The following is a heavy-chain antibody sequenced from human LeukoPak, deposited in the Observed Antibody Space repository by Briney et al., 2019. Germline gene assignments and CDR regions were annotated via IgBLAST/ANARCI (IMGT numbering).Heavy chain of an antibody. CDR2: ISAYNGNT. D-gene: IGHD6-13*01. V-gene: IGHV1-18*01. CDR1: GYTFTSFG. J-gene: IGHJ6*02. CDR3: ARDPFDSRDYYYGMDV. Sequence: ASVKVSCKASGYTFTSFGISWVRQAPGQGLEWMGWISAYNGNTNYAQKLQGRVTMTTDTSTSTAYMELRSLRSDDTAVYYCARDPFDSRDYYYGMDVWGQGTTVTVSS.